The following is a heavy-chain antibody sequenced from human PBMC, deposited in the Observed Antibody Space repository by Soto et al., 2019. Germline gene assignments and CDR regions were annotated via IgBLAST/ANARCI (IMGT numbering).Heavy chain of an antibody. V-gene: IGHV5-51*03. J-gene: IGHJ4*02. Sequence: EVQLVQSGAEVKKPGESLKISCKGSGYSFTSYWIGWVRQGPGKGLEWLGIVYTGDSDTRYSPSFQGQVTISADKSIGRAYLQWSSLKASDTAIYYCAIRAASQWLKCWGQGTLVTVSS. D-gene: IGHD6-19*01. CDR2: VYTGDSDT. CDR1: GYSFTSYW. CDR3: AIRAASQWLKC.